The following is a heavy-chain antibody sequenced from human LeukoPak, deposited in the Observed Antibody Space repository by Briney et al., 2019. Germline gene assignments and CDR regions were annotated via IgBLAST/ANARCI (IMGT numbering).Heavy chain of an antibody. Sequence: SETLSLTCAVYGGSFSGYYWSWIRQPPGKGLEWIGEINHSGSTNYNPSLKSRVTISVDTSKNQFSLKLSSVTAADTAVYYCARVSCGGDCYSDYWGQGTLVTVSS. J-gene: IGHJ4*02. V-gene: IGHV4-34*01. CDR3: ARVSCGGDCYSDY. CDR2: INHSGST. D-gene: IGHD2-21*02. CDR1: GGSFSGYY.